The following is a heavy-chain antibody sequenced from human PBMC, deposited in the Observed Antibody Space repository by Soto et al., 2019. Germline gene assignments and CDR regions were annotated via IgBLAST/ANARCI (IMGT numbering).Heavy chain of an antibody. D-gene: IGHD2-15*01. J-gene: IGHJ4*02. V-gene: IGHV3-64*05. CDR3: VKNLAFSMVVDY. Sequence: PGGSLRLSCSASGVTFITYGVHWVRQAPGKRLEYVSGISSNGGSTYYADSVKGRFTISRKNSKNTLYFQMSSLRPEDTVVYYCVKNLAFSMVVDYWGQGTLVPVSS. CDR1: GVTFITYG. CDR2: ISSNGGST.